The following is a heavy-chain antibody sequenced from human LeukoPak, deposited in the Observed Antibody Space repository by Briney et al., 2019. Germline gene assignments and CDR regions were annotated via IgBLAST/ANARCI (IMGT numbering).Heavy chain of an antibody. CDR3: AKDPRRLWFGELNSYFDY. Sequence: GGSLRLSCAASGFTFSSYAMSWVRQAPGKGLEWVSAISGSGGSTYYADSVKGRFTISRDNSKNTLYLQMNSLGAEDTAVYYCAKDPRRLWFGELNSYFDYWGQGTLVTVSS. CDR1: GFTFSSYA. D-gene: IGHD3-10*01. J-gene: IGHJ4*02. V-gene: IGHV3-23*01. CDR2: ISGSGGST.